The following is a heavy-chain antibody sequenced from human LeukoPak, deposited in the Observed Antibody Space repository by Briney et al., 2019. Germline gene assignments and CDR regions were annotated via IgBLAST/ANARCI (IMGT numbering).Heavy chain of an antibody. J-gene: IGHJ4*02. Sequence: GESLKISCKGSGYSLTSYWIGWVRQMPGKGLEWMGIIYPGDSDTRYSPSFQGQVTISADKSISTAYLQWSSLKASDTAMYYCARAPLYSSSWASVDYWGQGTLVTVSS. CDR3: ARAPLYSSSWASVDY. CDR2: IYPGDSDT. CDR1: GYSLTSYW. D-gene: IGHD6-13*01. V-gene: IGHV5-51*01.